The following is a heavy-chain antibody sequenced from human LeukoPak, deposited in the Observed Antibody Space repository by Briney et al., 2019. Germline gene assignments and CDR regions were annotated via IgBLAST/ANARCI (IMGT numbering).Heavy chain of an antibody. CDR3: TRGSIAYYYMDV. V-gene: IGHV4-59*01. J-gene: IGHJ6*03. Sequence: PSETLSLTCTVSGGSISSYYWTWIRQPPGKGLEWVGNIYYSGSTNYNPSLKSRVPISVDTSKNQFSLKLSSVTAVDTAVYYCTRGSIAYYYMDVWGKGTTVTISS. CDR2: IYYSGST. D-gene: IGHD6-13*01. CDR1: GGSISSYY.